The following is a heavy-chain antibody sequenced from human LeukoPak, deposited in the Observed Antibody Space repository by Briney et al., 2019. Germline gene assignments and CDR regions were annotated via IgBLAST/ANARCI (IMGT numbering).Heavy chain of an antibody. J-gene: IGHJ3*02. Sequence: ASVKVSCKASGYTFTSYGISWVRQAPGQGLEWMGWISAYNGNTNYAQKLQGRVTMTTDTSTSTAYMELRSLRSDDTAVYYCARSRREVEWLLGWDAFDIWGQGTMVTVSS. CDR3: ARSRREVEWLLGWDAFDI. CDR2: ISAYNGNT. CDR1: GYTFTSYG. D-gene: IGHD3-3*01. V-gene: IGHV1-18*01.